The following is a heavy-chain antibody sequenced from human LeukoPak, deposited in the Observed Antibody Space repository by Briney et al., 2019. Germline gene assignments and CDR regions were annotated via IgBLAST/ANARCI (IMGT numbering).Heavy chain of an antibody. Sequence: ASVKVSCKASGYTFTSYGISWVRQAPGQGLEWMGWISAYNGNTNYAQKLQGRVTMTTDTSTSTAYMELRSLRSDDTAVYYCARGSDYGDYSGSWSMAFDIWGQGTMDTVSS. V-gene: IGHV1-18*01. D-gene: IGHD4-17*01. CDR2: ISAYNGNT. CDR3: ARGSDYGDYSGSWSMAFDI. CDR1: GYTFTSYG. J-gene: IGHJ3*02.